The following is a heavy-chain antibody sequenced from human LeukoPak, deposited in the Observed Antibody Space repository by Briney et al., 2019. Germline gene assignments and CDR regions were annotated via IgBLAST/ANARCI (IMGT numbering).Heavy chain of an antibody. Sequence: SQSPSLTCTVSGGSISSGSYSWSWIRQPTGKGLEWIGRIYTSGSTNYNPSLKSRVTISVDTPKNQFSLKLSSVTAADTAVYYCAREAVGWDYFDYWGQGTLVTVSS. V-gene: IGHV4-61*02. D-gene: IGHD2-15*01. CDR3: AREAVGWDYFDY. CDR1: GGSISSGSYS. J-gene: IGHJ4*02. CDR2: IYTSGST.